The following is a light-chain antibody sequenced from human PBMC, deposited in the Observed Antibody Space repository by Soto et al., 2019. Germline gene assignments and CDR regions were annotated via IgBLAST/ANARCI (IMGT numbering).Light chain of an antibody. V-gene: IGLV1-44*01. CDR1: SSNIGTYT. J-gene: IGLJ7*01. Sequence: QSMLTQPPSASGTPGQRVTISCSGGSSNIGTYTVNWYQQLPGMAPRLLMYTNSQRPSGVPDRFSGSKSGTSASLAISGLQSEDEADYYCAAWDDTLNVSVFGGGTQLTVL. CDR3: AAWDDTLNVSV. CDR2: TNS.